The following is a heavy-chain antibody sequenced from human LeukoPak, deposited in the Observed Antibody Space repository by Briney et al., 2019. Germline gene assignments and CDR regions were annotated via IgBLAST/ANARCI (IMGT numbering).Heavy chain of an antibody. CDR1: GFSFSNYG. J-gene: IGHJ5*02. CDR2: ITGSGGGT. D-gene: IGHD3-22*01. CDR3: ARAEDSSGYYVPNWFDP. Sequence: GGSLRLSCAASGFSFSNYGMGWVRQAPGKGLEWVSGITGSGGGTYFADSVKGRFTISRDNSKNTLYLQMNSLRAEDTAVYYCARAEDSSGYYVPNWFDPWGQGTMVTVSS. V-gene: IGHV3-23*01.